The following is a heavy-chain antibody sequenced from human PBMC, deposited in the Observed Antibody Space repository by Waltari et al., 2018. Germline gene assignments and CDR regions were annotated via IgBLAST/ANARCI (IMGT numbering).Heavy chain of an antibody. Sequence: QVQLQESGPGLVKPSQTLSLTCTVSGGSVSRGCDYWSWIRQPAGKGLEWVGHIYTSGSTTYNPSLKSRVTISRDTSKNQFYLELRSMTAADTAVYYCARSPTGWGYFDHWGQATLVTVSS. CDR1: GGSVSRGCDY. V-gene: IGHV4-61*09. CDR2: IYTSGST. D-gene: IGHD6-19*01. CDR3: ARSPTGWGYFDH. J-gene: IGHJ4*02.